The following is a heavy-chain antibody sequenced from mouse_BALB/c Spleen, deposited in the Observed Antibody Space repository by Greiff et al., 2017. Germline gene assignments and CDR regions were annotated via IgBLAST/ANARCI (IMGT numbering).Heavy chain of an antibody. CDR3: TRSGYGSSYEAWFAY. Sequence: VQLQQSGAELVKPGASVKLSCKASGYTFTSYYMYWVKQRPGQGLEWIGEINPSNGGTNFNEKFKSKATLTVDKSSSTAYMQLSSLTSEDSAVYYCTRSGYGSSYEAWFAYWGQGTLVTVSA. CDR1: GYTFTSYY. CDR2: INPSNGGT. V-gene: IGHV1S81*02. J-gene: IGHJ3*01. D-gene: IGHD1-1*01.